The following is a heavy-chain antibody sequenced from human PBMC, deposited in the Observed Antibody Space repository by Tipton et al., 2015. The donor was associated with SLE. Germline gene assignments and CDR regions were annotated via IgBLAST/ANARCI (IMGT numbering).Heavy chain of an antibody. CDR2: IYYSGST. J-gene: IGHJ3*02. V-gene: IGHV4-39*01. CDR1: GGSIITTSYY. CDR3: ARQESPNAFDI. Sequence: TLSLTCTVSGGSIITTSYYWAWIRQPPGKGLEWIGTIYYSGSTYYNPSLKSRVTISIDRSKNQFSLKLSSVNATDTAVFYCARQESPNAFDIWGQGTMVTVSS.